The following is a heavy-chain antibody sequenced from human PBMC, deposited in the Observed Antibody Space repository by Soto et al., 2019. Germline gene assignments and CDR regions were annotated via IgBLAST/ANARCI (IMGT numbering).Heavy chain of an antibody. J-gene: IGHJ5*02. CDR3: ARDISTAMIYNWFDP. CDR1: GGSISSYY. V-gene: IGHV4-4*07. Sequence: QVQLQESGPGLVKPSETLSLTCTVSGGSISSYYWSWIRQPAGKGLEWIGRIYTSGSTNYNPSLKSRITMSVDTSKTQFSLKLTSVTAADTAVYYCARDISTAMIYNWFDPWGQGTLVTVSS. D-gene: IGHD5-18*01. CDR2: IYTSGST.